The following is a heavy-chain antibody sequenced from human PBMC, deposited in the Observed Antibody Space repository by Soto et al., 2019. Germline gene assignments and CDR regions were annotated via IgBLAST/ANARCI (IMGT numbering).Heavy chain of an antibody. CDR2: IGGSGTFT. J-gene: IGHJ5*01. V-gene: IGHV3-23*01. D-gene: IGHD1-26*01. Sequence: EVHILESGGDLVQPGGSLRLSCAASGFTFTSTDMSWVRQGPGKWLEWVSTIGGSGTFTYYADSVKGRFTLSRDNSTNTVHLPMMCLGANDTAVYYCVKDSWGFDSWGQGTLVTVSS. CDR3: VKDSWGFDS. CDR1: GFTFTSTD.